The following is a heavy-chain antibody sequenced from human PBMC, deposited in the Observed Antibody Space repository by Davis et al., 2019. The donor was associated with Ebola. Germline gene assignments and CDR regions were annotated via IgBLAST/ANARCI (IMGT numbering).Heavy chain of an antibody. V-gene: IGHV4-39*01. J-gene: IGHJ4*02. CDR1: GGSISSSSYY. CDR2: IYYSGST. CDR3: ARRLAYYYDSSGYYTSFHFDY. D-gene: IGHD3-22*01. Sequence: MPSETLSLTCTVSGGSISSSSYYWGWIRQPPGKGLEWIGSIYYSGSTYYNPSLKSRVTISVDTSKNQFSLKLSSVTAADTAVYYCARRLAYYYDSSGYYTSFHFDYWGQGTLVTVSS.